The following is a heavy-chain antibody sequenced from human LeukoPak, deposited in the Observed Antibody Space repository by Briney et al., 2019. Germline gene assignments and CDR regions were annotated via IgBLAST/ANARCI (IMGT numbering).Heavy chain of an antibody. CDR3: TMTVAGFHTYYYYYYVDV. V-gene: IGHV3-73*01. D-gene: IGHD6-19*01. J-gene: IGHJ6*03. CDR1: GFTFSGSA. CDR2: IRSKANSYAT. Sequence: PGGSLGFSCAASGFTFSGSAMHWVRQASGKGLEWVGRIRSKANSYATAYAASVKGRFTISRDDSKNTAYLQMNSLKTEDTAVYYCTMTVAGFHTYYYYYYVDVWGKGTTVTISS.